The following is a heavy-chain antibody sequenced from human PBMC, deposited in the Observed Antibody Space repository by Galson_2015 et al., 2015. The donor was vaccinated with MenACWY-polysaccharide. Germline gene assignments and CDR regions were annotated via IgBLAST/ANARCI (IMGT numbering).Heavy chain of an antibody. V-gene: IGHV3-23*01. CDR3: AKAVVATALLDY. CDR1: GFTFSSYA. J-gene: IGHJ4*02. D-gene: IGHD2-21*02. Sequence: SLRLSCAASGFTFSSYAISWVRQAPGQGLEWVSTISASGGTTHYADAVKGRFVISRDASKSTLYLQMNSLRAEDTAIYYCAKAVVATALLDYWGQGTLVTVSS. CDR2: ISASGGTT.